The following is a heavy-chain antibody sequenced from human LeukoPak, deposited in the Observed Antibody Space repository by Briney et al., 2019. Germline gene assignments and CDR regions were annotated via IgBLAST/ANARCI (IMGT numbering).Heavy chain of an antibody. J-gene: IGHJ4*02. V-gene: IGHV1-18*01. CDR2: ISAYNGNT. D-gene: IGHD3-22*01. CDR1: GYTFTSYG. CDR3: ARGPETYYYDSSGYYY. Sequence: ASVKVSCKASGYTFTSYGISWVRQAPGQGLEWMGWISAYNGNTNYAQKLQGRVTMTTDTSTSTAYMELRSLRSDDTAVYYCARGPETYYYDSSGYYYWGQGTLVTVSS.